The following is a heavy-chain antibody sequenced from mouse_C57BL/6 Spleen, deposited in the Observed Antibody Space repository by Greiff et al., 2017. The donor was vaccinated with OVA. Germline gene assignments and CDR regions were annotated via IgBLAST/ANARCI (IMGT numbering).Heavy chain of an antibody. J-gene: IGHJ2*01. Sequence: VQLQQSGPELVKPGASVKISCKASGYAFSSSWMNWVKQRPGKGLEWIGRIYPGDGDTNYNGKFKGKATLTADKSSSTAYMQLSSLTSDDSAVYFCAREEGYDYDVGYFDYWGQGTTLTVSS. CDR2: IYPGDGDT. CDR1: GYAFSSSW. V-gene: IGHV1-82*01. CDR3: AREEGYDYDVGYFDY. D-gene: IGHD2-4*01.